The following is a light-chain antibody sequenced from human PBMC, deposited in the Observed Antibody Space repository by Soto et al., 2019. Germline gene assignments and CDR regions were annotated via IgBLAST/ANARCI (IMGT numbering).Light chain of an antibody. CDR2: EVS. Sequence: QSVLTQPPSASGSTGQSVTISCTGTSSDVGGYNYVSWYQQHPGKAPKLMISEVSKRPSGVPDRFSGSKSGNTASLTVSGLQAEDEADYYFSSFAGNNNLVFGGGTKLTVL. CDR3: SSFAGNNNLV. CDR1: SSDVGGYNY. J-gene: IGLJ2*01. V-gene: IGLV2-8*01.